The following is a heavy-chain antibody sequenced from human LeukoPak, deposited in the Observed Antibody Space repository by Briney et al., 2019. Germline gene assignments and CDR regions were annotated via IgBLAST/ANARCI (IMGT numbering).Heavy chain of an antibody. CDR2: IKKDGGEK. CDR3: ARDPRGFLEWFTGGVDY. J-gene: IGHJ4*02. Sequence: PGGSLRLSCEASGFTFSNYWMSWVRQAPGKGLEGVANIKKDGGEKYYVDSVKGRFTISRDNAKNSLYLQMNSLRAEHTAVYYCARDPRGFLEWFTGGVDYWGQGTLVTVSS. D-gene: IGHD3-3*01. CDR1: GFTFSNYW. V-gene: IGHV3-7*05.